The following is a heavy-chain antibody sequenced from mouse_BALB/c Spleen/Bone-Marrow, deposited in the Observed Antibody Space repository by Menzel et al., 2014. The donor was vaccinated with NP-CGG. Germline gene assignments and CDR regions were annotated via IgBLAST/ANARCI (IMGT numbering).Heavy chain of an antibody. V-gene: IGHV1-37*01. J-gene: IGHJ2*01. D-gene: IGHD1-1*01. CDR1: GYSFTGYF. CDR3: GRVYCYGSSYFDY. CDR2: INPYNGDT. Sequence: EVQLQQSGPELVKPGASVKISCEASGYSFTGYFKNWVKPSHGKSLEWIGRINPYNGDTFYNQKFKGKATLTVDKSSSTAHMELLNLTSEDSAVYYCGRVYCYGSSYFDYWGQGTTLTVSS.